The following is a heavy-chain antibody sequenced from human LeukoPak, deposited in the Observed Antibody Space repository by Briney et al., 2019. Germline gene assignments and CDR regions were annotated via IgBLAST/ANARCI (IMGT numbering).Heavy chain of an antibody. CDR2: IKQDGSEK. Sequence: GGSLRLSCAASGFTVSSNYMSWVRQAPGKGLEWVAKIKQDGSEKYYVDSVKGRFTISRDNAKNSLYLQMNSLRAEDTAVYYCARVLVRAVAFDYWGQGTLVTVSS. CDR3: ARVLVRAVAFDY. V-gene: IGHV3-7*01. D-gene: IGHD6-19*01. J-gene: IGHJ4*02. CDR1: GFTVSSNY.